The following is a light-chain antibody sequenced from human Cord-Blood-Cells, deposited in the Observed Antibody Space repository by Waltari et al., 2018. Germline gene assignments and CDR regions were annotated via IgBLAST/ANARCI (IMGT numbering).Light chain of an antibody. Sequence: EIVMTQSPATLSVSPGERATLSCRASQSVSSNLAWYQQKPGQAPRRLIYGASTRATCIPARFSGSGSGTEFTLTISSLQSEDFAVYYCQQYNNWPLTDQGRRTFGQGTKVEIK. J-gene: IGKJ1*01. V-gene: IGKV3-15*01. CDR3: QQYNNWPLTDQGRRT. CDR2: GAS. CDR1: QSVSSN.